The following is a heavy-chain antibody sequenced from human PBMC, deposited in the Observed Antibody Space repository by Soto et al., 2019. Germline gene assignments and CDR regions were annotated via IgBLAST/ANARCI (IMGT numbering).Heavy chain of an antibody. CDR3: AHSLEWLHDYYYYGMDV. CDR2: IIPIFGTA. J-gene: IGHJ6*02. Sequence: GASVKVSCKASGGTFSSHAISWVRQAPGQGLEWMGGIIPIFGTANYAQKFQGRVTITADESTSTAYMELSSLRSEDTAVYYCAHSLEWLHDYYYYGMDVWGQGTTVTVSS. CDR1: GGTFSSHA. D-gene: IGHD3-3*01. V-gene: IGHV1-69*13.